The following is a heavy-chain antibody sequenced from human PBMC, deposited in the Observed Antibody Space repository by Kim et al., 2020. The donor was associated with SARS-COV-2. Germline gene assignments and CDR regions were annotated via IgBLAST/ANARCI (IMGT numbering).Heavy chain of an antibody. CDR3: VKSPRMAISGWVWYFDY. D-gene: IGHD3-22*01. CDR2: IHWTGTTT. CDR1: GFTFGDYA. J-gene: IGHJ4*02. V-gene: IGHV3-9*01. Sequence: GGSLRLSCAASGFTFGDYAMHWVRQAPGRGLECVSSIHWTGTTTAYAGSVKGRFTISRDNAKNSLYLQMDSLRAEDTTLYYCVKSPRMAISGWVWYFDYWGQGTLVTVSS.